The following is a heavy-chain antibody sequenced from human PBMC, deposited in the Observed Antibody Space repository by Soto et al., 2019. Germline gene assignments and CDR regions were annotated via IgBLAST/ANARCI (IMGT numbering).Heavy chain of an antibody. CDR3: TTSPGGIVSRPHRY. J-gene: IGHJ4*02. D-gene: IGHD3-16*01. CDR1: GFTFSNAW. Sequence: GGSLRLSCAASGFTFSNAWMNWVRQAPGKGLEWVGRIKSKTDGGTTDYAAPVKGRFTISRDDSKNTLYLQMNSLKTEDTAVYYCTTSPGGIVSRPHRYWGQGTLVTVSS. CDR2: IKSKTDGGTT. V-gene: IGHV3-15*07.